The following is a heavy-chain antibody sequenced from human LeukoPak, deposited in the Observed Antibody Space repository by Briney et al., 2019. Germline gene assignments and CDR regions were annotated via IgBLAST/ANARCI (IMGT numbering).Heavy chain of an antibody. J-gene: IGHJ4*02. CDR1: GFTVSTNY. D-gene: IGHD5-18*01. CDR3: AKDRGYSHGFDY. V-gene: IGHV3-53*05. Sequence: GGSLRLSCAASGFTVSTNYMNWVRQAPGKGLEWVSVIYSGGSTYYADSVKGRFTISRDNSKNTLYLQMNSLRAEDTAVYNCAKDRGYSHGFDYWGQGTLVTVSS. CDR2: IYSGGST.